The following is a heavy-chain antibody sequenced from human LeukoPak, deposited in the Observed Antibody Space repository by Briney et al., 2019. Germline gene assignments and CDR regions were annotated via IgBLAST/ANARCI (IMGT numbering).Heavy chain of an antibody. CDR1: GGSISNYY. D-gene: IGHD2-15*01. CDR3: ARVRIYCSGGSCYSQGFDY. Sequence: SETLSLTCTVSGGSISNYYWSWIRQPPGKGLEWIGYIYYSGRTHYNPSLKSRVTISVDTFKNQFSLKLSSVTDADTAVYYCARVRIYCSGGSCYSQGFDYWGQGTLVTVSS. V-gene: IGHV4-59*01. CDR2: IYYSGRT. J-gene: IGHJ4*02.